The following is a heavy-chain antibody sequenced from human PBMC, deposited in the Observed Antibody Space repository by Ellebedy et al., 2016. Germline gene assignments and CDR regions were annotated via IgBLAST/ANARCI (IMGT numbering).Heavy chain of an antibody. CDR3: AIDPGTGTRRGVNWFDP. CDR2: VNHGGST. D-gene: IGHD1-1*01. J-gene: IGHJ5*02. Sequence: SETLSLTCTVSGGSISSYYWSWIRQPPGKGLEWIGEVNHGGSTNYNPSLKSRVTISVDTSKNQFSLKLSSVTAADTAVYYCAIDPGTGTRRGVNWFDPWGQGTLVTVSS. CDR1: GGSISSYY. V-gene: IGHV4-34*01.